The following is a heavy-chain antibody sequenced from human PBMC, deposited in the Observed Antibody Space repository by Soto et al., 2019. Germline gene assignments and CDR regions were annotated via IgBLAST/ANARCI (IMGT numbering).Heavy chain of an antibody. Sequence: GGSLRLSCAAAGFTFGSHWMHWVRQAPGKGLVWVSRINTDGSSTSYADSVEGRFTISRDNAKNTLYLQMNSLRAEDTAVYYCARALSAGLFDPWGQGTLVTVSS. J-gene: IGHJ5*02. CDR3: ARALSAGLFDP. V-gene: IGHV3-74*01. CDR1: GFTFGSHW. CDR2: INTDGSST. D-gene: IGHD1-26*01.